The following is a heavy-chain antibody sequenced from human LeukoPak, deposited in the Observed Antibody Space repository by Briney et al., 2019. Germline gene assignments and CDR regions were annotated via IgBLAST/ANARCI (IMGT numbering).Heavy chain of an antibody. CDR3: AGGTGTKNGHPLHPIDY. V-gene: IGHV4-59*01. J-gene: IGHJ4*02. CDR1: GGSTSSYY. Sequence: NPSETLSLTCTVSGGSTSSYYWSWIRQPPGKGLEWIGYIYYSGSTNYNPSLKSRVTISVDTSKNQFSLKLSSMTAADTAVYYCAGGTGTKNGHPLHPIDYWGQGTLVTVSS. D-gene: IGHD1-7*01. CDR2: IYYSGST.